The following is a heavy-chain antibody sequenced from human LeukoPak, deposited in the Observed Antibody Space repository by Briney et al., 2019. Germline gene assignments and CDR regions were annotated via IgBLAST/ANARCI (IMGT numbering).Heavy chain of an antibody. J-gene: IGHJ3*02. D-gene: IGHD6-19*01. Sequence: GGSLRLSCAASGFTFSSYGMHWVRQAPGKGLEWVSSISSSSSYIYYADSVKGRFTISRDNAKDSLYLQMNSLRAEDTAVYYCARDGRPYSSGWPHAFDIWGQGTMVTVSS. V-gene: IGHV3-21*01. CDR1: GFTFSSYG. CDR3: ARDGRPYSSGWPHAFDI. CDR2: ISSSSSYI.